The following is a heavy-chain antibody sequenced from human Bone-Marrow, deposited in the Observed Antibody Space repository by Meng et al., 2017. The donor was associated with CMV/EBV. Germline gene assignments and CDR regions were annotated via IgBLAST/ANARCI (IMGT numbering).Heavy chain of an antibody. CDR1: GYTFTGYY. J-gene: IGHJ4*02. V-gene: IGHV1-2*02. D-gene: IGHD4-11*01. CDR3: ARHDYNTYGEYVY. Sequence: ASVKVSCKASGYTFTGYYMHWVRQAPGQGLEWMGWIKPSSGETSSAQKFQGRLTMTRITSISTVYMELTSLRSDVAAVYYCARHDYNTYGEYVYWGQGTLVTVSS. CDR2: IKPSSGET.